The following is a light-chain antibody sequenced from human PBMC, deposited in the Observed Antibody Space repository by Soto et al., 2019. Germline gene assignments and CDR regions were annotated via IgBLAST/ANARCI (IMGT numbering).Light chain of an antibody. CDR1: SSDVGTYNL. J-gene: IGLJ1*01. V-gene: IGLV2-23*01. Sequence: QSALTQPATVSGSPGQSITISCTGTSSDVGTYNLVSWYQQHPGKAPKLMIYEGSKRPSGVSNRFSGSKSGNTAYLTISGLQAEDEADYYCCSYADSSTYVFGTGTKLTVL. CDR3: CSYADSSTYV. CDR2: EGS.